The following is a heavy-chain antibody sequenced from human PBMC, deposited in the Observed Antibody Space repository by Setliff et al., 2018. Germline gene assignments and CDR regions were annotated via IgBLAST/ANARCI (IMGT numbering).Heavy chain of an antibody. CDR3: ERLVRHCTRISCQRTSEADL. V-gene: IGHV1-18*04. D-gene: IGHD2-15*01. Sequence: ASVKVSCKASGYTFTNSIMNWVRQAPGQGLEWMGWISAYNGNTYHAQKFLDRLSMTTDKSTSTAYMELRSLRADDTAVYYCERLVRHCTRISCQRTSEADLWGQGTQVTVSS. CDR1: GYTFTNSI. CDR2: ISAYNGNT. J-gene: IGHJ5*02.